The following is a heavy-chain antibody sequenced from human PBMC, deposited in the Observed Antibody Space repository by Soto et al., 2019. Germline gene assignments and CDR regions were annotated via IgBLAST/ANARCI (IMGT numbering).Heavy chain of an antibody. CDR3: AKRGSTGTTVFDI. D-gene: IGHD1-1*01. Sequence: PGGSLRLSCAASGFTFSSYGMHWVRQAPGKGLEWVAVISYDGSNKYYADSVKGRFTISRDNSKNTLYLQMNSLRAEDTAVYYCAKRGSTGTTVFDIWGQGTMVTVSS. CDR1: GFTFSSYG. J-gene: IGHJ3*02. CDR2: ISYDGSNK. V-gene: IGHV3-30*18.